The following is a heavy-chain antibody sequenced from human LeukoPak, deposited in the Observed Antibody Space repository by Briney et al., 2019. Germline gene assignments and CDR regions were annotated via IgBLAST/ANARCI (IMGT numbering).Heavy chain of an antibody. D-gene: IGHD3-10*01. CDR2: VSANTGTP. V-gene: IGHV7-4-1*01. J-gene: IGHJ4*02. Sequence: ASVKVSCKASGYTFKKFAMNWVRQVPGQGLEWMGWVSANTGTPTYAQGFTGRFVFSLDTSVSTAYLQIDSLKSEDTAIYYCARGSGDLLYWGQGTLVTVSS. CDR3: ARGSGDLLY. CDR1: GYTFKKFA.